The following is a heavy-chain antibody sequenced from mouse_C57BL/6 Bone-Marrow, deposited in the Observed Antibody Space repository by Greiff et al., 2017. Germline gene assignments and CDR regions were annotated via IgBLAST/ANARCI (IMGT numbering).Heavy chain of an antibody. J-gene: IGHJ4*01. D-gene: IGHD1-1*01. V-gene: IGHV2-2*01. CDR1: GFSLTSYG. CDR2: IWSGGST. Sequence: VQLQQSGPGLVQPSQSLSITCTVSGFSLTSYGVHWVRQSPGKGLEWLGVIWSGGSTDYNAAFISRLSISKDNSKSQVFFKMNSLQADDTAIYYCARNRPYYGSSWRGIYAMDYWGQGTSVTVSS. CDR3: ARNRPYYGSSWRGIYAMDY.